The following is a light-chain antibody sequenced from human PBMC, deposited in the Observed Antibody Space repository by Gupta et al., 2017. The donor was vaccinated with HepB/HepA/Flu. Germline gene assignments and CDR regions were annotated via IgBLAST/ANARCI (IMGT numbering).Light chain of an antibody. V-gene: IGKV1-39*01. CDR2: AAS. Sequence: DIQMTQSPSSLSASVGDRVTITCRASQSISSYLNWYQQKPGKAPKLLIYAASSLQSGVPSRFSGSGSGTDFTLTISSRQPEDFATYYCQQRYSTPRTFGQGTXLEIK. CDR1: QSISSY. CDR3: QQRYSTPRT. J-gene: IGKJ2*02.